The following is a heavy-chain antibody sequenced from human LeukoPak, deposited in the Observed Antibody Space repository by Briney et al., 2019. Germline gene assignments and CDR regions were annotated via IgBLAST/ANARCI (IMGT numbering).Heavy chain of an antibody. CDR3: AREFVQGSSLPYFDY. CDR1: GGSISSSHW. Sequence: PSGTLSLTCTVSGGSISSSHWWGWVRQPPGKGLEWVGEIHHSGSTNSNPSLKSRVTISVDKSKNQFSLRLNSVTAADTAVCYCAREFVQGSSLPYFDYWGQGTLVTVSS. J-gene: IGHJ4*02. CDR2: IHHSGST. V-gene: IGHV4-4*02. D-gene: IGHD1-26*01.